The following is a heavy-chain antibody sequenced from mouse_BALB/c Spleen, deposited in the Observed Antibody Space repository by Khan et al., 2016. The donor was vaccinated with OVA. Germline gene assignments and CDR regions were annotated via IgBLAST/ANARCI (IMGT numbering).Heavy chain of an antibody. CDR2: ISYSGST. J-gene: IGHJ1*01. CDR1: GYSITSDYA. CDR3: ARRYYYGHWYFDV. V-gene: IGHV3-2*02. D-gene: IGHD1-1*01. Sequence: EVQLQESGPGLVKPSQSLSLTYTVTGYSITSDYAWNWIRQFPGNKLEWMGYISYSGSTSYNPSLKSRISITRDTSKNQFFLQLNSVTTEDTATYYCARRYYYGHWYFDVWGAGTTVTVSS.